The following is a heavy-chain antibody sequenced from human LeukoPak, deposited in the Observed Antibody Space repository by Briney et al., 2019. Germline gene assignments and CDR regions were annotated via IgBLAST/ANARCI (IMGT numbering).Heavy chain of an antibody. CDR2: IYYSGST. CDR1: GYSISSSYY. J-gene: IGHJ4*02. CDR3: ARGRALTLDY. V-gene: IGHV4-61*01. D-gene: IGHD1-14*01. Sequence: SETLSLTCTVSGYSISSSYYWSWIRQPPGKGLEWIGYIYYSGSTNYNPSLKSRVTISVDTSKNQFSLKLSSVTAADTAVYYCARGRALTLDYWGQGTLVTVSS.